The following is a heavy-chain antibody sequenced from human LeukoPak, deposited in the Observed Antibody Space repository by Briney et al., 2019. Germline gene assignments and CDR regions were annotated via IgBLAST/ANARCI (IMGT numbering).Heavy chain of an antibody. J-gene: IGHJ6*03. CDR3: AKDRCSNGVGCYYYYMDV. Sequence: GGSLRLSCTVSGFTVSSDSMSWVRQAPGKGLEWVSFIYSGGSTHYSDSVKGRFTISRDNSKNTLYLQMNSLRAEDTAVYYCAKDRCSNGVGCYYYYMDVWGKGTTVTISS. CDR1: GFTVSSDS. CDR2: IYSGGST. D-gene: IGHD2-8*01. V-gene: IGHV3-53*01.